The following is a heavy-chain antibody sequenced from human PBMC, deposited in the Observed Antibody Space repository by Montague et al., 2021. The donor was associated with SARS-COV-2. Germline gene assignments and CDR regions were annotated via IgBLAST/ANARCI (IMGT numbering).Heavy chain of an antibody. Sequence: SETLSLTCAVYGGSFSGYYWNWIRQPPGTGLEWIGEINHSGSTNYNPSLTSRVAMSVDASKNQFSLKLSSVTAADTAVYYCARGARQGYGFRLGSFDSWGQGTLVTVSS. CDR2: INHSGST. V-gene: IGHV4-34*01. CDR3: ARGARQGYGFRLGSFDS. D-gene: IGHD3-10*01. J-gene: IGHJ4*02. CDR1: GGSFSGYY.